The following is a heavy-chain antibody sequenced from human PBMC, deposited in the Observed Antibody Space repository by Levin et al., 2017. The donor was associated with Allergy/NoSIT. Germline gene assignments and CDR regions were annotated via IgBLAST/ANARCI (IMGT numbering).Heavy chain of an antibody. CDR1: GYTFTSYY. Sequence: ASVKVSCKASGYTFTSYYMHWVRQAPGQGLEWMGIINPSGGSTSYAQKFQGRVTMTRDTSTSTVYMELSSLRSEDTAVYYCARDHLYYYDSSGYSEEFYYYDGMDVWGQGTTVTVSS. V-gene: IGHV1-46*01. CDR2: INPSGGST. CDR3: ARDHLYYYDSSGYSEEFYYYDGMDV. J-gene: IGHJ6*02. D-gene: IGHD3-22*01.